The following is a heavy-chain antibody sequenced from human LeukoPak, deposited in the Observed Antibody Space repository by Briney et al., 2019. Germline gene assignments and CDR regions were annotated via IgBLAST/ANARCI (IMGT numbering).Heavy chain of an antibody. CDR2: ISSNSGNT. J-gene: IGHJ3*01. Sequence: GASVKVSCKAYGYTFTSNGISWVRQAPGQGLEWMGWISSNSGNTKYAQKLQDRVILTTDTSTTTAYMELRSLRSDDTAIYYCVRDRLHAFDFWGHGTLVTVSS. CDR1: GYTFTSNG. V-gene: IGHV1-18*01. D-gene: IGHD6-25*01. CDR3: VRDRLHAFDF.